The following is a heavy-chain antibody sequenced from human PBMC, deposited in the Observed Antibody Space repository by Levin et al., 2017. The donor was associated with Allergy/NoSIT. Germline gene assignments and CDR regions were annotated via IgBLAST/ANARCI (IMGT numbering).Heavy chain of an antibody. V-gene: IGHV1-18*01. Sequence: ASVKVSCKASGYTFSTYGINWVRQAPGQGLEWMGWINPYNGHTSYAEKFQDRATMTTDTSTKTAYMELRSLRSDDTAVYFCARIFVVAGRSRFDYWGQGTLVTVSS. CDR1: GYTFSTYG. CDR3: ARIFVVAGRSRFDY. CDR2: INPYNGHT. J-gene: IGHJ4*02. D-gene: IGHD3-3*01.